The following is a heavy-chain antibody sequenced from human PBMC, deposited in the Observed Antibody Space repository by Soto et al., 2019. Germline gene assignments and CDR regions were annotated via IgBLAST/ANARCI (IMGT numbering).Heavy chain of an antibody. J-gene: IGHJ4*02. V-gene: IGHV1-3*01. CDR3: ARHRERSYSGSDWTAPDY. CDR1: GYTFTCYA. CDR2: INAGNGNT. Sequence: ASVKASCKASGYTFTCYAMHSLLQSPGQSLEWMGWINAGNGNTKYSQKFQGRVTITRDTSASTAYMELNSVTAADRAVYYCARHRERSYSGSDWTAPDYWGQGTLVTVSS. D-gene: IGHD5-12*01.